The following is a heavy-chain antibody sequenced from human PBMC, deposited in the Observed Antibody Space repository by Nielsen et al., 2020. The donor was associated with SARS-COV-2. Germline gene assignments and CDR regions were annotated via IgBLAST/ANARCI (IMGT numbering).Heavy chain of an antibody. V-gene: IGHV3-23*01. CDR1: GFTFSSYA. CDR2: ISGSGGST. D-gene: IGHD3-3*01. CDR3: ARERVGGITIFGVVTRYGMDV. J-gene: IGHJ6*02. Sequence: GGSLRLSCAASGFTFSSYAMSWVRQAPGKGLEWVSAISGSGGSTYYADSVKGRFTISRDNSKNTLYLQMNSLRAEDTAVYYCARERVGGITIFGVVTRYGMDVWGQGTTVTVSS.